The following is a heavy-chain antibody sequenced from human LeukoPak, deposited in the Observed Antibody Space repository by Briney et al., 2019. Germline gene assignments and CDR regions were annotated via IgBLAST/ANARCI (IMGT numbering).Heavy chain of an antibody. D-gene: IGHD4-11*01. CDR3: ARGDYSTLYYFDY. Sequence: PGGSLRLSCAASGFTFSTYSMNWVRQAPGKGPEWVSSVSSGSTYIYYADSVKGRFTISRDNAKNSLYLQMNSLRAEDTAVYYCARGDYSTLYYFDYWGQGALVTVSS. J-gene: IGHJ4*02. CDR2: VSSGSTYI. V-gene: IGHV3-21*01. CDR1: GFTFSTYS.